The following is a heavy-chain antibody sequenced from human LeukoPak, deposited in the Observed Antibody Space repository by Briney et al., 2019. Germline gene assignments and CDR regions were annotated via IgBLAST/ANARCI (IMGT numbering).Heavy chain of an antibody. CDR2: IYPGDSDT. CDR3: AGPAGDYSNAFDI. CDR1: AYGFTTYW. J-gene: IGHJ3*02. Sequence: GESLKISCKGSAYGFTTYWIAWVRQMPGKGLEWMGIIYPGDSDTRYSPSFQGQVTISADKSISTAYLQWSSLKASDTAMYYCAGPAGDYSNAFDIWGQGTMVTVSS. D-gene: IGHD2-15*01. V-gene: IGHV5-51*01.